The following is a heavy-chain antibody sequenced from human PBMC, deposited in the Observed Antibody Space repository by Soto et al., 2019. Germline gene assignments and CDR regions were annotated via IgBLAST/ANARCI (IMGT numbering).Heavy chain of an antibody. Sequence: QVQLVESGGGVVQPGRSLRLSCAASGFTFSSYAMHWVRQAPGKGLEWVAVISYDGSNKYYADSVKGRFTISRDNSKNTLYLQMNSLRGEDTVVYYCARSSSYSSPYYFDYWGQGTLVTVSS. CDR2: ISYDGSNK. CDR3: ARSSSYSSPYYFDY. J-gene: IGHJ4*02. V-gene: IGHV3-30-3*01. D-gene: IGHD6-6*01. CDR1: GFTFSSYA.